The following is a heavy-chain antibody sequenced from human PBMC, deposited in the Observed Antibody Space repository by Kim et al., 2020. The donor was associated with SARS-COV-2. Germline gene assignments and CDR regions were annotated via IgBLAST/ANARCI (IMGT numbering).Heavy chain of an antibody. Sequence: ASVKVSCKASGYSFREYYFSWVRQAPGQGLQWLGRISAYTGHLAYAPSLQGRITMTTDPSTNTAYMELRRLTSDDTAVYYCTRETRVVFEGMTVWSQGTT. CDR2: ISAYTGHL. CDR3: TRETRVVFEGMTV. D-gene: IGHD1-1*01. V-gene: IGHV1-18*01. CDR1: GYSFREYY. J-gene: IGHJ6*02.